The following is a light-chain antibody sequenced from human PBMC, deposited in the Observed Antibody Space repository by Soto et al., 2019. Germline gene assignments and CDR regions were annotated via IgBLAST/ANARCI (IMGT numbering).Light chain of an antibody. CDR1: QSVRSSY. Sequence: EIVLTQSPGTLSLSPGERATLSCRASQSVRSSYLAWYQQKPGQAPRLLIYGASSRATGIPERFSGSGSGTDFALTISRLEPEDFAVYYCQQYGSSPTTFGQGTKVEIK. CDR3: QQYGSSPTT. CDR2: GAS. V-gene: IGKV3-20*01. J-gene: IGKJ1*01.